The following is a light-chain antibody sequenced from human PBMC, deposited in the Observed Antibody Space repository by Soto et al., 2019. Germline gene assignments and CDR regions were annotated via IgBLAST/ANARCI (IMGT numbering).Light chain of an antibody. CDR1: QSISSY. J-gene: IGKJ5*01. V-gene: IGKV1-39*01. CDR2: AAS. Sequence: DILMTQSPSSLSASVGDRVTITCRASQSISSYLNWYQQKPGKAPKLLIYAASSLQSGVPSRFSGSGSGTDFTLTISSLQPEDFATYYCQQSYRTPPITFGQGTRLEIK. CDR3: QQSYRTPPIT.